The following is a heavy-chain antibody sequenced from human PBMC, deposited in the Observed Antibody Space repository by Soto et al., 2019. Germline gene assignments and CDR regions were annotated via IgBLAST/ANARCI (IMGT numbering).Heavy chain of an antibody. CDR2: ISSSSSYI. Sequence: EVQLVESGGGLVKPGGSLRLSCAASGFTFSSYSMNWVRQAPGKGLEWVSSISSSSSYIYYADSVKGRFTISRDNATNSLYLQMNSLRAEDTAVYYCARGMPGSGYDYYSYYGMDVWGQGTTVTVSS. V-gene: IGHV3-21*01. J-gene: IGHJ6*02. CDR3: ARGMPGSGYDYYSYYGMDV. CDR1: GFTFSSYS. D-gene: IGHD6-19*01.